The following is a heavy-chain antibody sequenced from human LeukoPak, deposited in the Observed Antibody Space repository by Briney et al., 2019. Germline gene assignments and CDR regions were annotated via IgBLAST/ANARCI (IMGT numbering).Heavy chain of an antibody. J-gene: IGHJ6*03. V-gene: IGHV3-21*01. CDR2: ISSSSSYI. CDR3: ARVRLHYYMDV. CDR1: GFTFYNYA. Sequence: GGSLRLSCAGYGFTFYNYAMSWVRQAPGKGLEWVSSISSSSSYIYYADSVKGRFTISRDNAKNSLYLQMNSLRAEDTAVYYCARVRLHYYMDVWGKGTTVTVSS.